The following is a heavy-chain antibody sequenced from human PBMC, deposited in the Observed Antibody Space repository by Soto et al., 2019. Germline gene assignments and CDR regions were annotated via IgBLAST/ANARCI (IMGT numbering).Heavy chain of an antibody. CDR2: IYYSGST. J-gene: IGHJ5*02. D-gene: IGHD6-19*01. Sequence: XTLSLPCSVSGGSLNSSSYFWGWVRQPPGKGLEWIGSIYYSGSTYYNPSLRSRVTISVDTSKNQFSLKLSSVTSSDTAVFYCARHYSSGSRNWFDPWGQGTLGTVSS. V-gene: IGHV4-39*01. CDR3: ARHYSSGSRNWFDP. CDR1: GGSLNSSSYF.